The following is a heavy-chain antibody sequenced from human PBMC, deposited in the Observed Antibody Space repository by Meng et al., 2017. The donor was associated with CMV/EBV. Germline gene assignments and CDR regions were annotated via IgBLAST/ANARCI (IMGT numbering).Heavy chain of an antibody. CDR2: IYYSGST. V-gene: IGHV4-34*01. CDR1: GGSFSGYY. CDR3: ARPQETLKYSSSSVWFDP. Sequence: SETLSLTCAVYGGSFSGYYWSWIRQPPGKGLEWIGSIYYSGSTYYNPSLKSRVTISVDTSKNQFSLKLSSVTAADTAVYYCARPQETLKYSSSSVWFDPWGQGTLVTVSS. D-gene: IGHD6-6*01. J-gene: IGHJ5*02.